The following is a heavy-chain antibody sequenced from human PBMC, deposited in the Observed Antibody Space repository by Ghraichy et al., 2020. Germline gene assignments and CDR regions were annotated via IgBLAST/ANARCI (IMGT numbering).Heavy chain of an antibody. J-gene: IGHJ6*02. CDR1: GYTFTGYY. CDR3: AGSSCGGDCYYGDYYGMDV. Sequence: ASVKVSCKASGYTFTGYYMHWVRQAPGQGLEWMGWINPNSGGTNYAQKFQGRVTMTRDTSISTAYMELSRLRSDDTAVYYCAGSSCGGDCYYGDYYGMDVWGQGTTVTVSS. D-gene: IGHD2-21*02. CDR2: INPNSGGT. V-gene: IGHV1-2*02.